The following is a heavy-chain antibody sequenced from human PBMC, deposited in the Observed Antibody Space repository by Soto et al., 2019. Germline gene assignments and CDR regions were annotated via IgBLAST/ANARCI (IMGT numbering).Heavy chain of an antibody. CDR1: EYTFIGFH. D-gene: IGHD2-15*01. Sequence: WASVKVSCKASEYTFIGFHLHWVRQAPGQGLEWMGWINPKSGDIKYAQKFQGRVTLTRDTSISTGYMELSRLESNDTAVYYCAKGLWTVGHCTGGSCYDGMDVWGQGTTVTVSS. CDR3: AKGLWTVGHCTGGSCYDGMDV. CDR2: INPKSGDI. V-gene: IGHV1-2*02. J-gene: IGHJ6*02.